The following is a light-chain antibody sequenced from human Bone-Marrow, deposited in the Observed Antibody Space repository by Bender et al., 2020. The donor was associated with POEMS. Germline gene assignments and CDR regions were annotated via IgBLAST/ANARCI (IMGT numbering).Light chain of an antibody. V-gene: IGLV1-44*01. Sequence: QSVLTQPPSVSGTPGQRVTISCSGSSSNIGSNPVNWYQQLPGTAPKLMIYDVSNRPSGVSNRFSGSKSGNTASLTISGLQAEDEADYYCCSYADSSENVFGRGTRVTVL. CDR2: DVS. CDR3: CSYADSSENV. CDR1: SSNIGSNP. J-gene: IGLJ1*01.